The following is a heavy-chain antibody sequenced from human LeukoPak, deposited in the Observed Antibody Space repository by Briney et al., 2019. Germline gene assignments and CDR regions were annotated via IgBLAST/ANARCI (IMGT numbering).Heavy chain of an antibody. V-gene: IGHV4-39*01. CDR3: ARHTGGYYDILTGYXDYFDY. Sequence: SETLSLTCTVSGGSISSSSYYWGWIRQPPGKGLEWIGSIYYSGSTYYNPSLKSRVTISVDTSKNQFSLKLSSVTAADTAVYYCARHTGGYYDILTGYXDYFDYXXXGTLVTV. CDR2: IYYSGST. D-gene: IGHD3-9*01. CDR1: GGSISSSSYY. J-gene: IGHJ4*02.